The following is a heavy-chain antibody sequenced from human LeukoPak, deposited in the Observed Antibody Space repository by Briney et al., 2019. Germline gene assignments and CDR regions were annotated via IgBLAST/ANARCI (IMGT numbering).Heavy chain of an antibody. J-gene: IGHJ6*02. Sequence: PSETLSLTCTVSGGSISSYYWSWIRQPPGKGLEWIGYIFYSGSTNYNPSLKSRVTISVDTSKNQFSLKLTSVTAAHTAVYYCAKGDAYNPSSFYGVDVWGQGTTVTVSS. V-gene: IGHV4-59*01. CDR1: GGSISSYY. CDR2: IFYSGST. CDR3: AKGDAYNPSSFYGVDV. D-gene: IGHD5-24*01.